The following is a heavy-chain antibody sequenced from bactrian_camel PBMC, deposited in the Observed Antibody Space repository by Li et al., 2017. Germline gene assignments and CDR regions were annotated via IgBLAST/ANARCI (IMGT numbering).Heavy chain of an antibody. J-gene: IGHJ4*01. CDR3: AAYTATYCYGTYCRGK. Sequence: HVQLVESGGGSVQAGGSLKLSCVAAGAGYIITDCQMGWYRQTPGKERELVSAILPDGTTMYEDSMKGRFTISRDKDKNTMYLQMTNLKTEDTAVYYCAAYTATYCYGTYCRGKWGQGTQVTVS. D-gene: IGHD2*01. CDR2: ILPDGTT. V-gene: IGHV3S53*01. CDR1: GAGYIITD.